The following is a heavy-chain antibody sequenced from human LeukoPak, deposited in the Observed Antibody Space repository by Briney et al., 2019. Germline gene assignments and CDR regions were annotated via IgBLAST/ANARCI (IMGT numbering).Heavy chain of an antibody. CDR3: ARDRTLYSPVKGWFDP. Sequence: SETLSLTCTVSGGSISSSSYYWGWIRQPPGKGLEWIGSIYYSGSTYYNPSLKSRVTISVDTSKNQFSLKLSSVTAADTAVYYCARDRTLYSPVKGWFDPWGQGTLVTVSS. CDR2: IYYSGST. V-gene: IGHV4-39*07. CDR1: GGSISSSSYY. D-gene: IGHD2/OR15-2a*01. J-gene: IGHJ5*02.